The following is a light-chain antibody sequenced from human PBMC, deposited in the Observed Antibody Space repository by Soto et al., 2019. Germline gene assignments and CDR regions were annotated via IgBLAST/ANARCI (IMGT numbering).Light chain of an antibody. CDR2: GHS. CDR1: SSNIGANYG. V-gene: IGLV1-40*01. J-gene: IGLJ2*01. CDR3: QSYDSSLRVVV. Sequence: QSVLTQPPSVSGAPGQRVTISCTGGSSNIGANYGVHWYQQLPGTAPKLLIYGHSNRPSGVPDRFSGSKSGTSASLAITGLQAEDEADYYCQSYDSSLRVVVFGGGTKVTVL.